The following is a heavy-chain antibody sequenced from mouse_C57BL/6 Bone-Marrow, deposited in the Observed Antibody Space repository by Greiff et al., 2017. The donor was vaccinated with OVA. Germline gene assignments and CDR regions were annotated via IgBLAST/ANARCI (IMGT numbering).Heavy chain of an antibody. CDR1: GYTFTDYY. V-gene: IGHV1-26*01. J-gene: IGHJ1*03. D-gene: IGHD1-1*01. Sequence: EVQLQQSGPELVKPGASVKISCKASGYTFTDYYMNWVKQSHGKSLEWIGDINPNNGGTSYNQKFKGKATLTVDKSSSTAYMELRSLTSEDSAVYYCARRSYYYGSSFWYFDVWGTGTTVTVSS. CDR3: ARRSYYYGSSFWYFDV. CDR2: INPNNGGT.